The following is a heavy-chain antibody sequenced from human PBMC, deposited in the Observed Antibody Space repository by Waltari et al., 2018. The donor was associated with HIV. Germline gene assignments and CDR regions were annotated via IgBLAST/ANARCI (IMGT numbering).Heavy chain of an antibody. J-gene: IGHJ3*02. CDR2: IHTLGST. V-gene: IGHV4-61*02. CDR1: GGSIRSGSSY. D-gene: IGHD2-21*02. Sequence: QVQLQESGPGLVKPSQTLSLTCTVSGGSIRSGSSYWSWIRQPAGKGLEWIGRIHTLGSTNYNPSLKSRVTISVDTSKNQFSLKLSSVTAADTAVYYCARGAFPYCGGDCYAFDIWGQGTMVTVSS. CDR3: ARGAFPYCGGDCYAFDI.